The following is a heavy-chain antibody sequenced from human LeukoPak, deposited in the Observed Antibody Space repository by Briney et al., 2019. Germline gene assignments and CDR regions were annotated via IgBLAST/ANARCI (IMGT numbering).Heavy chain of an antibody. V-gene: IGHV5-51*01. Sequence: KGGESLKISCKGSGYSFTSYWIGWVRQMPGKGLEWMGIIYPGDSDTRYSPSFQGQVTISADKSISTAYLQWSSLKASDTAMYYCARQEDYYGSGSTRGIPFDYWGQGTLVTVSS. CDR2: IYPGDSDT. J-gene: IGHJ4*02. CDR3: ARQEDYYGSGSTRGIPFDY. CDR1: GYSFTSYW. D-gene: IGHD3-10*01.